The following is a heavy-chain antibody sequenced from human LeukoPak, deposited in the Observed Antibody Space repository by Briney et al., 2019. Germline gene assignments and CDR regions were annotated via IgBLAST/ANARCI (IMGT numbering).Heavy chain of an antibody. J-gene: IGHJ6*03. CDR3: AREAEPYYYYMDV. CDR2: ISSSSTYI. Sequence: GGSLRLSCAASGFIFSDYSMNWVRQAPGKGLEGVSSISSSSTYIYYADSMKGRFTISRDNAKNSLYLQMNSLRAEDTAVYYCAREAEPYYYYMDVWGKGTTVTVSS. V-gene: IGHV3-21*01. CDR1: GFIFSDYS. D-gene: IGHD1-14*01.